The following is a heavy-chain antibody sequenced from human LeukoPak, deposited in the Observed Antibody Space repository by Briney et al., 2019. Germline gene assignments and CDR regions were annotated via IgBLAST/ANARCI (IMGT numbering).Heavy chain of an antibody. D-gene: IGHD6-13*01. J-gene: IGHJ4*02. Sequence: SETLSLTCTVSGGSTSSYYWSWIRQPPGKGLEWIGYIYYSGSTKYNPSLKSRVTISVDTSKNQFSLKLTSVTAADTAVYYWARDRGGYSSSVYFDYWGRGTLVTVSS. CDR3: ARDRGGYSSSVYFDY. V-gene: IGHV4-59*01. CDR2: IYYSGST. CDR1: GGSTSSYY.